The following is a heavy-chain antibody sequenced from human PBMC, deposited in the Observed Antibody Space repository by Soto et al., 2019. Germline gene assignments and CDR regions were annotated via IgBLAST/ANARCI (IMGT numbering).Heavy chain of an antibody. V-gene: IGHV4-39*01. J-gene: IGHJ6*02. Sequence: PSETLSLTCSVSGGSVSSSTAFWGWVRQPPGKGLEWIVSLYYGGTTYYNPSLKSRVTISVDPSKNQFSLRLTSVTAADTGVYYCARPPDISRGYQGLDVWGQGTTVTV. CDR2: LYYGGTT. CDR1: GGSVSSSTAF. D-gene: IGHD5-12*01. CDR3: ARPPDISRGYQGLDV.